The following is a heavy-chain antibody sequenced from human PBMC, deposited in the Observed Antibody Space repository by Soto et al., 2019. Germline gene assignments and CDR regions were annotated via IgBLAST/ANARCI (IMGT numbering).Heavy chain of an antibody. V-gene: IGHV1-69*13. CDR3: AKDLFFGNTYGYFDH. Sequence: SVKVSCKASGGTFSRYAISWVRQAPGQGLEWMGGIIPIFGTANYAQKFQGRDTITADESTSTAYMELSSLRAEDTAVYYCAKDLFFGNTYGYFDHWGQGTLVTVSS. CDR2: IIPIFGTA. J-gene: IGHJ4*02. D-gene: IGHD5-18*01. CDR1: GGTFSRYA.